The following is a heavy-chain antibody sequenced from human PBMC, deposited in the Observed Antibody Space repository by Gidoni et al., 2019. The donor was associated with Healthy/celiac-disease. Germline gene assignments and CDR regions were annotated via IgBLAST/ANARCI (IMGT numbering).Heavy chain of an antibody. CDR1: GFTFSSYA. CDR3: AKDPDSTVTTCWFDP. D-gene: IGHD4-4*01. V-gene: IGHV3-23*01. J-gene: IGHJ5*02. Sequence: EVQLLESGGGLVQPGGSLSLSCAASGFTFSSYAMRWVRQAPGKGLEWVSAISGSGGSTYYADSVKGRFTISRDNSKNTLYLQMNSLRAEDTAVYYCAKDPDSTVTTCWFDPWGQGTLVTVSS. CDR2: ISGSGGST.